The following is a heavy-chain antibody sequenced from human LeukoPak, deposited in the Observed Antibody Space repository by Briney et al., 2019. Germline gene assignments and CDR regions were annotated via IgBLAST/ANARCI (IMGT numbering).Heavy chain of an antibody. CDR2: IWYDGSNK. D-gene: IGHD3-10*01. V-gene: IGHV3-33*01. CDR1: GFTFSSYG. J-gene: IGHJ3*02. Sequence: GGSLRLSCAASGFTFSSYGMHWVRQAPGKGLEWVAVIWYDGSNKYYADSVKGRFTISRDNSKNTLYLQMNSLRAEDTAVYYCARSMVRGPSIGAFDIWGQGTMVTVSS. CDR3: ARSMVRGPSIGAFDI.